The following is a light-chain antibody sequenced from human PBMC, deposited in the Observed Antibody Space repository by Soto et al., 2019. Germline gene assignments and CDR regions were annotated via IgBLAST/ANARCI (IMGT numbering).Light chain of an antibody. Sequence: QSALTQPASVSASPGQSITISCTGTSSDVGAYNYVSWYQQHPGEVPKLMIFDVNNRPSGVSNRFSVSKSGNTASLTISGPQAEDEDDYYCTSYTSTSTLAFGGGTKLTVL. CDR2: DVN. CDR1: SSDVGAYNY. J-gene: IGLJ2*01. CDR3: TSYTSTSTLA. V-gene: IGLV2-14*03.